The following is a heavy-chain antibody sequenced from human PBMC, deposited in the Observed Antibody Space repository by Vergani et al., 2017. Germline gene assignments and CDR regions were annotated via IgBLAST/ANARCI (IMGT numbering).Heavy chain of an antibody. V-gene: IGHV3-23*01. CDR2: ISGSGGST. Sequence: EVQLLESGGGLVQPGGSLRLSCAASGFTFSSYAMSWVRQAPGKGLEWVSAISGSGGSTYYADSVKGRFTISRDNSKNTLYLQMNSLRAEDTAVYYCAKADYYGSGSYYKPYYFDYWGQGTLVTVSS. D-gene: IGHD3-10*01. CDR3: AKADYYGSGSYYKPYYFDY. J-gene: IGHJ4*02. CDR1: GFTFSSYA.